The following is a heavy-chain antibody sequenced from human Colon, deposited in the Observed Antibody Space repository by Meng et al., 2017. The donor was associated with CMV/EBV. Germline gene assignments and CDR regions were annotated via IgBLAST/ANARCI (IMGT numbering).Heavy chain of an antibody. CDR1: SGSLRDYY. J-gene: IGHJ4*02. CDR3: ARGGGFIHGLIANFDT. CDR2: INHFGSI. Sequence: ESLKISCGLSSGSLRDYYWSWIRQSPGKGLEWIGVINHFGSINYNPSVRSRVTFSVDKSKNQFSLKLISVTAADTAVYYCARGGGFIHGLIANFDTWGQGTLVTVSS. D-gene: IGHD3-16*02. V-gene: IGHV4-34*01.